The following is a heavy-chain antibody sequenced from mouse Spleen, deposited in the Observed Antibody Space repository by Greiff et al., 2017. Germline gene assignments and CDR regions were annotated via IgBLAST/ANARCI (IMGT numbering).Heavy chain of an antibody. CDR2: IYPRSGNT. CDR3: AREGITTAPYAMDY. D-gene: IGHD1-2*01. Sequence: VQLQQSGAELARPGASVKLSCKASGYTFTSYGISWVKQRTGQGLEWIGEIYPRSGNTYYNEKFKGKATLTADKSSSTAYMELRSLTSEDSAVYFCAREGITTAPYAMDYWGQGTSVTVSS. J-gene: IGHJ4*01. V-gene: IGHV1-81*01. CDR1: GYTFTSYG.